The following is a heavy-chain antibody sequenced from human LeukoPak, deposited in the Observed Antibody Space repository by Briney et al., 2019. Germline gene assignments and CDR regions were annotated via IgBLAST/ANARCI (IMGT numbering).Heavy chain of an antibody. V-gene: IGHV4-38-2*02. Sequence: SETLSLTCTASGYSISSGYYWGWIRQPPGKGLEWIGSIYHSGSTYYNPSLKSRVTISVDTSKNQFSLKLSSVTAADTAVYYCASKSPGIAAAGGSSHYYYYMDVWGKGTTVTVSS. CDR2: IYHSGST. D-gene: IGHD6-13*01. J-gene: IGHJ6*03. CDR1: GYSISSGYY. CDR3: ASKSPGIAAAGGSSHYYYYMDV.